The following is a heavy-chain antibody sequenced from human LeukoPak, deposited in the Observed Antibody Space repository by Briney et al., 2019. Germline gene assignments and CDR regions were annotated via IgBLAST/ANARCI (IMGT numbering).Heavy chain of an antibody. D-gene: IGHD4-11*01. CDR1: GFTFSSYS. Sequence: GGSLRLTCAASGFTFSSYSMNWVRQAPGKGLEWVSSISYTSSYIYYADSVKCRFTISRDNAKNSLFLQMNSLRAEDTAVYYCAREGLYSDYAGHWGQGTLVTVSS. CDR3: AREGLYSDYAGH. J-gene: IGHJ4*02. CDR2: ISYTSSYI. V-gene: IGHV3-21*01.